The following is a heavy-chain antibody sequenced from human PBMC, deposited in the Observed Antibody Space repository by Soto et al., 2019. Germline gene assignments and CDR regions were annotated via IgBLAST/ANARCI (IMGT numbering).Heavy chain of an antibody. J-gene: IGHJ6*02. CDR3: AKDEGIEEMDV. CDR2: ITSSGSYV. CDR1: GFTFSRNT. Sequence: GGALRLSCVTSGFTFSRNTMNWVRQAPGKGLEWVASITSSGSYVYYADSVKGRFSASRDNAKNSLSLQMDSLRPDDTAIYFCAKDEGIEEMDVWGQGTTAPVS. D-gene: IGHD3-3*02. V-gene: IGHV3-21*01.